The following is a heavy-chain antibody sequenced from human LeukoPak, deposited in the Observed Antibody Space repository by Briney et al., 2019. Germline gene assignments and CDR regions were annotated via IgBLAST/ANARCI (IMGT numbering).Heavy chain of an antibody. CDR3: ARDYAGSPDY. Sequence: GGSLRLSCTASGFTFSTYWINWVRQSPGKGLVWVALINGDGSTTTHADSVKGRFTISRDNAKNTAYLQMNSLRDEDTAVYYCARDYAGSPDYWGQGTLVTVSS. J-gene: IGHJ4*02. V-gene: IGHV3-74*03. CDR1: GFTFSTYW. D-gene: IGHD3-10*01. CDR2: INGDGSTT.